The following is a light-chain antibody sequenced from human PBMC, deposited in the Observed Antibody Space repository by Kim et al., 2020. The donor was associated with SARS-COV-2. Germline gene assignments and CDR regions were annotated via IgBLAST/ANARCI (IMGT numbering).Light chain of an antibody. CDR3: QAWDSGTVV. V-gene: IGLV3-1*01. Sequence: SYELTQPPSVSVPPGQTASITCSGDKLGDKYACWYQQKPGQSPVLLIYQDTKRPSGIPERFSGSNSGNTATLTISGTQAVDEADYYCQAWDSGTVVFGGGTRLTVL. J-gene: IGLJ3*02. CDR2: QDT. CDR1: KLGDKY.